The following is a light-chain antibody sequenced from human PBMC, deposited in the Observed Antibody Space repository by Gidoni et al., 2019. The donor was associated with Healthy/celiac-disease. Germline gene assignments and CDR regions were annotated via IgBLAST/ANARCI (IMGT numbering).Light chain of an antibody. CDR3: QQYDNLPIT. V-gene: IGKV1-33*01. J-gene: IGKJ3*01. CDR1: QDISNS. CDR2: DAS. Sequence: DIQMTTSPSSLSASVGDRVTITCQASQDISNSLNWYQQKPGKAPKHLIYDASNLETGVPSRFSGSGSGTDFTFTISSLQPEDIATYYCQQYDNLPITFGQGTKVEIK.